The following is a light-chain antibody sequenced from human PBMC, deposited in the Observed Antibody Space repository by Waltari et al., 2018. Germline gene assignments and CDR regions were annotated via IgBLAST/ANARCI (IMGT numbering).Light chain of an antibody. CDR3: HQYYSTPTPT. J-gene: IGKJ4*01. CDR1: QTVLYSPTNKNY. Sequence: DIVMTQSPDSLAVSLGERATINCTSSQTVLYSPTNKNYLAWYQQKPGQSPKLLIFWASTPKCGVAVPFRGSGTGTELNLTISSLQAQDVAVYYCHQYYSTPTPTFGGGTKVEIK. V-gene: IGKV4-1*01. CDR2: WAS.